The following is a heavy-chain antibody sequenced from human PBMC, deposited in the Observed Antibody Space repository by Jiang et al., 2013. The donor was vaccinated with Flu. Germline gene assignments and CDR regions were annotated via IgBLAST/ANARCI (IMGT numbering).Heavy chain of an antibody. Sequence: QTLSLTCAISGDSVSSNSAAWNWIRQSPSRGLEWLGRTYYRSKWYNDYAVSVKSRITINPDTSKNQFSLQLNSVTPEDTAVYYCARVRGELGYCSSTSCYDRYYYYGMDVWGQGTTVTVSS. CDR2: TYYRSKWYN. D-gene: IGHD2-2*01. J-gene: IGHJ6*02. CDR1: GDSVSSNSAA. CDR3: ARVRGELGYCSSTSCYDRYYYYGMDV. V-gene: IGHV6-1*01.